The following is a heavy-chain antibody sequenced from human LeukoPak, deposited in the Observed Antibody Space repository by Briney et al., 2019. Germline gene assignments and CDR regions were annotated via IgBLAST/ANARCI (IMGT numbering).Heavy chain of an antibody. D-gene: IGHD3-16*02. CDR1: GFTFSSYA. J-gene: IGHJ4*02. CDR2: ISGSGGST. Sequence: PEGSLRLSCAASGFTFSSYAMSWVRQAPGKGLEWVSAISGSGGSTYYADSVKGRFTISRDNSKNTLYLQMNSLRAEDTAVYYCAKDQNVWGSYRPPLDYWGQGTLVTVSS. V-gene: IGHV3-23*01. CDR3: AKDQNVWGSYRPPLDY.